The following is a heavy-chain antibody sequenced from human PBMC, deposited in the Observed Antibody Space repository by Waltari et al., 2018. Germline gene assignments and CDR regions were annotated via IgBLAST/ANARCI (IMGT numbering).Heavy chain of an antibody. Sequence: QVQLVQSGAEVKKPGASVKVSCKASGYTFTGYYMHWVRQAPGQGLEWMGWINPNSGGTNSAQKFQGRVTMTRDTSISTAYMELSRLRSDDTAVYYCASRTAQLLTGYSPYFDLWGRGTLVTVSS. CDR3: ASRTAQLLTGYSPYFDL. D-gene: IGHD3-9*01. J-gene: IGHJ2*01. CDR1: GYTFTGYY. CDR2: INPNSGGT. V-gene: IGHV1-2*02.